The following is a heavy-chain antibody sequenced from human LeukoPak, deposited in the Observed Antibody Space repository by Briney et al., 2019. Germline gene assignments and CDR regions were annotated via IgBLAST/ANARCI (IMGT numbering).Heavy chain of an antibody. J-gene: IGHJ4*02. V-gene: IGHV3-48*03. CDR2: ISSSGSTI. CDR1: GFTFSSYE. CDR3: AGGSGWYAYFDY. D-gene: IGHD6-19*01. Sequence: GGSLRLSCAATGFTFSSYEMNWVRQAPGKGLEWVSYISSSGSTIYYADSVKGRFTISRDNAKNSLYLQMNSLRAEDTAVYYCAGGSGWYAYFDYWGQGTLVTVSS.